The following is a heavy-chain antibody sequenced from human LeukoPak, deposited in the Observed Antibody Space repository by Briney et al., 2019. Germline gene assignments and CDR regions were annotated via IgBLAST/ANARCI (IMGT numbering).Heavy chain of an antibody. J-gene: IGHJ6*02. CDR1: GFTFSSYA. CDR2: ISGSGGST. D-gene: IGHD2-2*02. Sequence: PGGSLRLSCAASGFTFSSYAMGWVRQAPGKGLEWVSAISGSGGSTYYADSVKGRFTISRDNSKNTLYLQMNSLRAEDTAVYYCAKSEANVVVPAAIRLYYYYGMDVWSQGTTVTVSS. CDR3: AKSEANVVVPAAIRLYYYYGMDV. V-gene: IGHV3-23*01.